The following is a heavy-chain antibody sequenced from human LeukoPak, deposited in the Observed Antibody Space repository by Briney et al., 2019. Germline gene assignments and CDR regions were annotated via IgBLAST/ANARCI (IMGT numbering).Heavy chain of an antibody. CDR2: INPSGGST. D-gene: IGHD6-19*01. CDR3: ATYSSGWYGY. CDR1: GYTLTSYY. J-gene: IGHJ4*02. Sequence: ASVKVSCKASGYTLTSYYMHWVRQAPGQGLEWMGIINPSGGSTSYAQKFQGRVTMTRDASTSTVYMELSSLRSEDTAVYYCATYSSGWYGYWGQGTLVTVSS. V-gene: IGHV1-46*01.